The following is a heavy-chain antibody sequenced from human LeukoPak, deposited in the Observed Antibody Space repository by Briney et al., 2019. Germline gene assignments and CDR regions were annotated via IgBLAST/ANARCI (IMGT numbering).Heavy chain of an antibody. D-gene: IGHD6-19*01. CDR2: IYYSGST. CDR1: GGSISSYY. V-gene: IGHV4-59*01. J-gene: IGHJ4*02. Sequence: SETLSLTCTVSGGSISSYYWSWIRQPPGKGLEWIGYIYYSGSTNYNPSLKSRVTISVDTSKNQFSLKLSSVTAADTAVYYCARDMVAGRFDYWGQGTLVTVSS. CDR3: ARDMVAGRFDY.